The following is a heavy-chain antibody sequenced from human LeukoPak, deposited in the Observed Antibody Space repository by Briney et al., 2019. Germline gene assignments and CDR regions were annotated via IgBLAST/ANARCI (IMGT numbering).Heavy chain of an antibody. CDR1: GFTFSDYY. D-gene: IGHD3-9*01. Sequence: PGGSLRLSCAASGFTFSDYYMSWLRQAPGKGLEWASLIYSDGTTYYADSVKGRFIISRDTSKNTLYLQMNSLRREDTAVYYCTRERDILTGSKPYYYAMDVWGQGTTVTVSS. V-gene: IGHV3-66*01. CDR2: IYSDGTT. CDR3: TRERDILTGSKPYYYAMDV. J-gene: IGHJ6*02.